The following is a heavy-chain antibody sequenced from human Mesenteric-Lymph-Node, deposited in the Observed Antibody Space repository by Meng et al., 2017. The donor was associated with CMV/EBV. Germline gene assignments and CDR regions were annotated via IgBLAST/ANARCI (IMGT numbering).Heavy chain of an antibody. Sequence: ASVKVSCKASGYTFTAYYIHWVRQAPGQGLEWMGWINPNSGDTNYAQKFQGRVTMTRDTSISTAYMELSRLTSDDTAVYYCARVDDRSGYYVGGSWGQGTLVTVSS. V-gene: IGHV1-2*02. J-gene: IGHJ4*02. D-gene: IGHD3-22*01. CDR1: GYTFTAYY. CDR3: ARVDDRSGYYVGGS. CDR2: INPNSGDT.